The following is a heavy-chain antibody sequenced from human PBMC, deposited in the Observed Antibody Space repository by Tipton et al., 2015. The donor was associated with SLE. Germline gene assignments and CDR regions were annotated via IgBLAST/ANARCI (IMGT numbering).Heavy chain of an antibody. CDR1: GFTFDDYA. J-gene: IGHJ4*02. CDR3: AKDIFSIVGATAFDY. V-gene: IGHV3-9*01. CDR2: ISWNSGSI. Sequence: RSLRLSCTASGFTFDDYAMHWVRQAPGKGLEWVSGISWNSGSIGYADSVKGRFTISRDNAKNSLYLQMNSLRAEDTALYYCAKDIFSIVGATAFDYWGQGTLVTVSS. D-gene: IGHD1-26*01.